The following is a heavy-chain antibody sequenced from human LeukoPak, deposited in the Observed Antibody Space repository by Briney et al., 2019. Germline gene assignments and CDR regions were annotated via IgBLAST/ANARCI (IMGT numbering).Heavy chain of an antibody. D-gene: IGHD6-13*01. V-gene: IGHV1-3*01. CDR3: ARGGGKQQLGY. CDR2: INGGDGDT. J-gene: IGHJ4*02. Sequence: ASVKVSCKASGYTFTTYAIHWVRQAPGQRPEWMGWINGGDGDTRYSQNFQDRVTITRDTSATTAYMELSSLRSEDTAVYYCARGGGKQQLGYWGQGTLVTVSS. CDR1: GYTFTTYA.